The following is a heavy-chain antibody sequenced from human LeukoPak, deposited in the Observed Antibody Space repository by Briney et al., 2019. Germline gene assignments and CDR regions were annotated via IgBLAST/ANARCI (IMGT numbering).Heavy chain of an antibody. CDR3: AKVIRALISVIAVVKASFDY. D-gene: IGHD3-22*01. Sequence: GGSLRLSCAASGFTFSSDWMHWVRQAPGKGLVWVSRINSDGSSTSYADSMKGRFTISRDNFKNTLYLQMNSLRAEDTAVYYCAKVIRALISVIAVVKASFDYWGQGSLVTVSS. J-gene: IGHJ4*02. CDR2: INSDGSST. CDR1: GFTFSSDW. V-gene: IGHV3-74*01.